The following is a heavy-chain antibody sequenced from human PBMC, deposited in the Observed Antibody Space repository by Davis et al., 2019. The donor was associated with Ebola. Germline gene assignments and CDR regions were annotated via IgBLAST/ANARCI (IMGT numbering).Heavy chain of an antibody. V-gene: IGHV4-39*01. D-gene: IGHD5-24*01. Sequence: GSLRLSCAASGFTFSSYWMSWIRQPPGKGLEWIGSIYYSGSTYYNPSLKSRVTISVDTSKNQFSLKLSSVTAADTAVYYCARQIGYRYYYGMDVWGQGTTVTVSS. CDR1: GFTFSSYW. CDR2: IYYSGST. CDR3: ARQIGYRYYYGMDV. J-gene: IGHJ6*02.